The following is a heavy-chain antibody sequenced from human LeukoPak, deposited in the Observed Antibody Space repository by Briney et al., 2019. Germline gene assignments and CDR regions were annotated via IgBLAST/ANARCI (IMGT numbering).Heavy chain of an antibody. Sequence: ASVRVSCTPSVYTFSTYGISWVREAPGQGVGGMGWINPYNGNTDYAQMFQGKVTMTTDTSTSTAYMELRSLTSDDTAVYYCARGWAGTAMGDFWGQGTLLTVSS. V-gene: IGHV1-18*01. J-gene: IGHJ4*02. CDR1: VYTFSTYG. D-gene: IGHD5-18*01. CDR3: ARGWAGTAMGDF. CDR2: INPYNGNT.